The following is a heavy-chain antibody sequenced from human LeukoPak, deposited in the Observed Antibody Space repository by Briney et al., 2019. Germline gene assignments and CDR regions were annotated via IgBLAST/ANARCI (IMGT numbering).Heavy chain of an antibody. CDR3: AKDYSSGSLGYFDY. V-gene: IGHV3-9*01. Sequence: AGGSLRLSCAASGFTFDDYAMHWVRQAPGKGLEWVSGISWNSGSIGYADSVRGRFTICRDNAKNSLYLQMNSLRAEDTALYYCAKDYSSGSLGYFDYWGQGTLVTVSS. D-gene: IGHD6-19*01. J-gene: IGHJ4*02. CDR2: ISWNSGSI. CDR1: GFTFDDYA.